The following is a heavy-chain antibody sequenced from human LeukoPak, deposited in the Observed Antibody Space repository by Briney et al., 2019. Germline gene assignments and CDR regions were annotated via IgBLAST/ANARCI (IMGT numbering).Heavy chain of an antibody. J-gene: IGHJ4*02. D-gene: IGHD3-10*01. CDR1: GYSISSGYY. CDR2: IYHSGST. CDR3: ARDLDYYGSGSYYYFES. Sequence: PSETLSLTCTVSGYSISSGYYWGWIRQPPGKGLDWIGSIYHSGSTHYNPSLKSRVTLSVDTSKNQFSLKLSSVTAADTAVYYCARDLDYYGSGSYYYFESWGQGTLVTVSS. V-gene: IGHV4-38-2*02.